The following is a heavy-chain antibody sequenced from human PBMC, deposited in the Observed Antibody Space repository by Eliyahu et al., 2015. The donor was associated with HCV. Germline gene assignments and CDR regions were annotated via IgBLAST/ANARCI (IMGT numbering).Heavy chain of an antibody. CDR2: ISSSSXTI. CDR3: ARSNDYGDYPYYFDY. V-gene: IGHV3-48*02. Sequence: EVQLVESGGGLVQPGGSLRLSCAASGFTFSSYSXNWXRQAPGKGLEWVSYISSSSXTIFYADSVKGRFTISRDNAKNSLYLQMNSLRDEDTAVYYCARSNDYGDYPYYFDYWGQGALVTVSS. CDR1: GFTFSSYS. D-gene: IGHD4-17*01. J-gene: IGHJ4*02.